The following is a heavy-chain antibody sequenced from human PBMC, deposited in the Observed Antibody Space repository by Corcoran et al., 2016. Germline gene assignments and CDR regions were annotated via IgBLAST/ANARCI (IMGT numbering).Heavy chain of an antibody. J-gene: IGHJ5*02. Sequence: EVQLVESGGGLVQPGGSLRLSCAASGFTFSSYSMNWVRQAPGKGLEWVSFISSSSSTIYYAESVKGRFTISRDNSKNPLYLQMNSLRAEEIAVYSCAGDGFYDSSGYYRWGQGTLVTVSS. CDR3: AGDGFYDSSGYYR. V-gene: IGHV3-48*04. CDR1: GFTFSSYS. D-gene: IGHD3-22*01. CDR2: ISSSSSTI.